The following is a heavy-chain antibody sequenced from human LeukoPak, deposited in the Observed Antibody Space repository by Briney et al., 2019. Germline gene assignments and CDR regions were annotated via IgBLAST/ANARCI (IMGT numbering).Heavy chain of an antibody. Sequence: GGSLRLSCAASGFTFSNYAMSWVRQAPGRGLEWVSVITGSAISTYYADSVKGRFTISRDNSKNTLYLQMKTLGAEDTAVYYCAKDLGFYDTSASRGIDYWGQGTLVTVSS. CDR2: ITGSAIST. V-gene: IGHV3-23*01. D-gene: IGHD3-22*01. CDR3: AKDLGFYDTSASRGIDY. CDR1: GFTFSNYA. J-gene: IGHJ4*02.